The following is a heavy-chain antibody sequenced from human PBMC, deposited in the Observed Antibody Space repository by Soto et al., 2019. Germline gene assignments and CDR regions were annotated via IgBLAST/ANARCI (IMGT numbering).Heavy chain of an antibody. CDR3: ARQDIVTNQLRGVYFDI. J-gene: IGHJ4*02. CDR2: IYPDDSDT. D-gene: IGHD2-15*01. V-gene: IGHV5-51*01. Sequence: PGESLKISCKASGYSFARYWIGWVRQMPGKGLEWMGLIYPDDSDTRYSPSFQGQVTISADKSINTAYLQWSSLQASDTAMYFCARQDIVTNQLRGVYFDIWGQGALVTVSS. CDR1: GYSFARYW.